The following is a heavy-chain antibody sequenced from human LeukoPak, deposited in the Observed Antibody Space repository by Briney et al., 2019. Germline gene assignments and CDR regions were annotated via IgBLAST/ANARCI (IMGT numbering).Heavy chain of an antibody. V-gene: IGHV4-61*02. J-gene: IGHJ4*02. CDR3: AAVGQYYYDSSGYYYSESYFDY. CDR1: GGSISSGSYY. CDR2: IYTSGST. D-gene: IGHD3-22*01. Sequence: SETLSLTCTVSGGSISSGSYYWSWIRQPAGKGLEWIGRIYTSGSTNYNPSLKSRVTISVDTSKNQFSLKLSSVTAADTAVYYCAAVGQYYYDSSGYYYSESYFDYWGQGTLVTVSS.